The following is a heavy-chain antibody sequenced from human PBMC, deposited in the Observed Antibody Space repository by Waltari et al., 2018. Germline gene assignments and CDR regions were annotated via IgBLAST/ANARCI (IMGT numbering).Heavy chain of an antibody. CDR2: IVVGSGNT. CDR1: GFTFTSSA. D-gene: IGHD4-17*01. J-gene: IGHJ4*02. CDR3: AALDYGGNSRPYYFDY. Sequence: QMQLVQFGPEVKKPGTSVKVSCKASGFTFTSSAMQWVRQARGQRIEWIGWIVVGSGNTNYAQKFQERVTITRDMSTSTAYMELSSLRSEDTAVYYCAALDYGGNSRPYYFDYWGQGTLVTVSS. V-gene: IGHV1-58*02.